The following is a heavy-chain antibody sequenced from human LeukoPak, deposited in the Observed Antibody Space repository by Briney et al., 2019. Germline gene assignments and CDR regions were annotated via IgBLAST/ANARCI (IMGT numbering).Heavy chain of an antibody. CDR2: ISGSGGST. V-gene: IGHV3-23*01. CDR3: AKDSGQYDFWSGYHVYFDY. D-gene: IGHD3-3*01. Sequence: PGGSLRLSCAASGFTFSSYAMSWVRRAPGKGLEWVSAISGSGGSTYYADSVRGRFTISRDNSKHTLYLQMNSLRAEDTAVYYCAKDSGQYDFWSGYHVYFDYWGQGTLVTVSS. CDR1: GFTFSSYA. J-gene: IGHJ4*02.